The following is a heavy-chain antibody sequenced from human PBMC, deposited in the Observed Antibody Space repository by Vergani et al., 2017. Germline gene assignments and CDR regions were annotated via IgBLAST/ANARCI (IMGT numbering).Heavy chain of an antibody. CDR1: GGSISSYY. D-gene: IGHD3-22*01. CDR3: AREGTIVFDY. V-gene: IGHV4-59*01. Sequence: QVQLQESGPGLVKPSETLSLTCTVSGGSISSYYWSWIRQPPGKGLEWIGYIYYSGSTNYNPSLKSRVTISVDTSKNQFSLKLSSVTAEDTAVYYCAREGTIVFDYWGQGTLVTVSS. CDR2: IYYSGST. J-gene: IGHJ4*02.